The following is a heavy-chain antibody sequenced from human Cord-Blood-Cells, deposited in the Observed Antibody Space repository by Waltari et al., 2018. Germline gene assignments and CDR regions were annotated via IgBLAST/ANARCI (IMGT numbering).Heavy chain of an antibody. CDR3: ARGSGLLVFDY. J-gene: IGHJ4*02. CDR2: IYYSGST. Sequence: QVQLQESGPGLVKPSETLSLTCTVSGGSISSYYWSWIRQPPGKGLEWIGYIYYSGSTNYNPSLKSRVTISVDTSKNQFSLKLSSVTAADTAVYYCARGSGLLVFDYWGQGTLVTVSS. CDR1: GGSISSYY. V-gene: IGHV4-59*01. D-gene: IGHD1-26*01.